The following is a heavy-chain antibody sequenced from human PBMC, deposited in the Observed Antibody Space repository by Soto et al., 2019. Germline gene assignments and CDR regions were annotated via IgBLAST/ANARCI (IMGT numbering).Heavy chain of an antibody. J-gene: IGHJ4*02. Sequence: ASVKVSCKASGYSFTSYGITLVRQAPGRGLEWMGWISAYNGNTNYAQKFQGRVTMTTDTSTSTAYMDLRSLRSDDTAVYYCARRPRLCRSTSCHSDYWGQGTLVTVYS. CDR1: GYSFTSYG. CDR2: ISAYNGNT. V-gene: IGHV1-18*01. CDR3: ARRPRLCRSTSCHSDY. D-gene: IGHD2-2*01.